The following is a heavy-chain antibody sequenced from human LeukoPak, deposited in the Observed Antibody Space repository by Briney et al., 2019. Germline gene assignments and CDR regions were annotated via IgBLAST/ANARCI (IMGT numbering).Heavy chain of an antibody. CDR1: GFSLNTSGVG. J-gene: IGHJ4*02. Sequence: SGPTLVKPTQTLTLTCTFSGFSLNTSGVGVGWIRQPPGKALEWVAFIYWSDVKRYSPSLKSRLTITKDTSANQVVLTVTNVDPVDTATYYCAHISSYGDYVAFDYWGQGTLVTVSS. CDR2: IYWSDVK. V-gene: IGHV2-5*01. CDR3: AHISSYGDYVAFDY. D-gene: IGHD4-17*01.